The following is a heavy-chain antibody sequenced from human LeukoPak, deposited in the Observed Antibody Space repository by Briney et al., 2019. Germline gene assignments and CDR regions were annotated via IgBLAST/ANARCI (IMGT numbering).Heavy chain of an antibody. D-gene: IGHD1-7*01. CDR3: AKGSNWNYLYYFDY. CDR2: ISGSGGST. J-gene: IGHJ4*02. CDR1: GFTFSSYA. V-gene: IGHV3-23*01. Sequence: GGSLRLSCAASGFTFSSYAMSWVRQAPGKGLEWVSAISGSGGSTYYADSVKGRFTISRDNSKNMLYLQMNSLRAEDTAVYYCAKGSNWNYLYYFDYWGQGTLVTVSS.